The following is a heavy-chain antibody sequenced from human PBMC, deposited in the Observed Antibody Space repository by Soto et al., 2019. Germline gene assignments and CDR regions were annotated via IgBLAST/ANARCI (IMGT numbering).Heavy chain of an antibody. J-gene: IGHJ6*03. CDR1: GGSFSGYY. Sequence: SETLSLTCAVYGGSFSGYYWSWIRQPPGKGLEWIGEINHSGSTNYNPSLKSRVTISVDTSKNQFSLKLSSVTAADTAVYYWARAGPYYDFWSGYPRGYYYYYMDVWGKGTTVTVSS. D-gene: IGHD3-3*01. V-gene: IGHV4-34*01. CDR2: INHSGST. CDR3: ARAGPYYDFWSGYPRGYYYYYMDV.